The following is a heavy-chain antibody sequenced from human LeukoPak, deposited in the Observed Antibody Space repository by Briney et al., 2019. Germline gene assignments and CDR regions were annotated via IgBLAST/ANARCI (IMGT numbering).Heavy chain of an antibody. D-gene: IGHD4/OR15-4a*01. J-gene: IGHJ5*02. CDR1: GYIFTTFG. CDR3: VRGDYAANWFDP. Sequence: ASVKVSCKASGYIFTTFGFTWVRQAPGQGLEWMGWISSNNGNTNYAQNLQGRVIMTTDTLTNTAYMELRSLRSDDTAVYYCVRGDYAANWFDPWGQGTLVTVSS. CDR2: ISSNNGNT. V-gene: IGHV1-18*01.